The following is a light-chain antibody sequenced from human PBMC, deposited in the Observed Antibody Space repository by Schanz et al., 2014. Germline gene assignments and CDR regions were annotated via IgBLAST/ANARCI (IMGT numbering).Light chain of an antibody. CDR1: QTVSSSY. CDR2: NAS. Sequence: EIVLTQSPGTLSLSPGERATLSCRASQTVSSSYLAWYQQKPGQAPRLLIYNASTRATGIPARFSGSGSGTEFALTISNLQSEDFAVYYCQQYNDWPLTFGGGTKVEIK. V-gene: IGKV3-15*01. J-gene: IGKJ4*01. CDR3: QQYNDWPLT.